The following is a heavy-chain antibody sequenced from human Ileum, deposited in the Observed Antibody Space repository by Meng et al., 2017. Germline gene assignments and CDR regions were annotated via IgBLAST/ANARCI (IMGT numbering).Heavy chain of an antibody. V-gene: IGHV4-4*02. D-gene: IGHD2/OR15-2a*01. CDR2: IFHTGST. Sequence: QVQPPEAGPGRVEPSGTLSLTCVVSGDSISSSNWWNWVRQPPGKGLEWIGEIFHTGSTNYNPSLKSRVTISADKSKNQFSLNLSSVTAADTAVYYCATNKNKKIDYWGQGTLVTVSS. J-gene: IGHJ4*02. CDR3: ATNKNKKIDY. CDR1: GDSISSSNW.